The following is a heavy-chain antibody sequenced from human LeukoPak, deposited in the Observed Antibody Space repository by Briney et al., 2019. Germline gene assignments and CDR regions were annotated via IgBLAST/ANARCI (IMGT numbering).Heavy chain of an antibody. Sequence: PGGSLRLSCAASGFTFAAYAMHWVRHAPGKGLEWVSGIRWNSGSIGYADSVKGRFTISRDNAKNSLYLQMISLRAEDMALYYCAKYGLRLGELSLEFDYWGQGTLVTVSS. J-gene: IGHJ4*02. D-gene: IGHD3-16*02. CDR3: AKYGLRLGELSLEFDY. CDR1: GFTFAAYA. CDR2: IRWNSGSI. V-gene: IGHV3-9*03.